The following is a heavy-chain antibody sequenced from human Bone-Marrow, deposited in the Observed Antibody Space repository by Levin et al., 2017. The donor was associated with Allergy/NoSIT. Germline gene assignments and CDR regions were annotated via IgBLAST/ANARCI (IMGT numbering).Heavy chain of an antibody. D-gene: IGHD3-10*01. Sequence: QSGGSLRLSCAASGFTFSSHWMSWVRQAPGKGLEWVANIKEDGSGKFYLDSVKGRFTISRDNAKNSLYLQMNSLGAEDTAVYYCARDGLWSFDSWGQGTLVTVSS. CDR3: ARDGLWSFDS. J-gene: IGHJ4*02. V-gene: IGHV3-7*01. CDR2: IKEDGSGK. CDR1: GFTFSSHW.